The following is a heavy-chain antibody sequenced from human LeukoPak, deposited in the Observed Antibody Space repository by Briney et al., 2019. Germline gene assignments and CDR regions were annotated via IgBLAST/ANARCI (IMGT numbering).Heavy chain of an antibody. CDR1: GGSFSGYY. Sequence: SETLSLTCAVCGGSFSGYYWSWIRQPPGKGLEWIGEINHSGSTNYNPSLKSRVTISVDTSKNQFSLKLSSVTAADTAVYYCARARGYYYDSSGMFDYWGQGTLVTVSS. J-gene: IGHJ4*02. V-gene: IGHV4-34*01. D-gene: IGHD3-22*01. CDR2: INHSGST. CDR3: ARARGYYYDSSGMFDY.